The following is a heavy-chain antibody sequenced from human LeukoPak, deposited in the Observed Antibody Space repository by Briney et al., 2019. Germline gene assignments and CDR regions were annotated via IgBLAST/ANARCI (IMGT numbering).Heavy chain of an antibody. V-gene: IGHV4-59*12. J-gene: IGHJ4*02. CDR2: IYYSGST. D-gene: IGHD3-3*01. CDR3: AREGGFYRPLDY. Sequence: PSETLSLTCTVSGGSISTYYWTWIRQPPGKGLEWIACIYYSGSTNYDPSLESRVTISVDTSKNQFSLKLTSVTAADTAVYYCAREGGFYRPLDYSGQGTLVTVSS. CDR1: GGSISTYY.